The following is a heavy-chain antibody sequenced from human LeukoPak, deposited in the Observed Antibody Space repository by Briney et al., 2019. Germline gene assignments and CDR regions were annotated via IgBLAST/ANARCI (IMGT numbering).Heavy chain of an antibody. CDR3: ARQYLPKKYGSGSSSFDY. CDR2: IYPGDSDT. Sequence: GESLKISCKGSGYSFTSYWIGWVRQMPGKGLEWMGIIYPGDSDTRYSPSFQGQVTISADKPINTAYLQWSSLKASDTAMYYCARQYLPKKYGSGSSSFDYWGQGTLVTVSS. CDR1: GYSFTSYW. D-gene: IGHD3-10*01. J-gene: IGHJ4*02. V-gene: IGHV5-51*01.